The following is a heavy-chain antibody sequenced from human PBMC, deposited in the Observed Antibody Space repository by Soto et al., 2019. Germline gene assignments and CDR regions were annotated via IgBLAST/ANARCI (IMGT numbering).Heavy chain of an antibody. Sequence: SQTLSLTCAISGDSVXSNSAAWNWIRQSPSRGLEWLGRTYYRSKWYNDYAVSVKSRITINPDTSKNQFSLQLNSVTPEDTAVYYCARDRYYDSSGTDAFDIWGQGTMVTVSS. D-gene: IGHD3-22*01. V-gene: IGHV6-1*01. CDR3: ARDRYYDSSGTDAFDI. CDR1: GDSVXSNSAA. CDR2: TYYRSKWYN. J-gene: IGHJ3*02.